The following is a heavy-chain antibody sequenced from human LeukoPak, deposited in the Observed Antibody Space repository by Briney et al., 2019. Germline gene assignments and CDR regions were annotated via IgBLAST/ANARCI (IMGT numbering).Heavy chain of an antibody. CDR2: ISSGTSYI. D-gene: IGHD3-3*01. V-gene: IGHV3-21*04. CDR3: AKIGRRYDFWTGYYEEEVDYMDV. CDR1: GFTFNTYT. Sequence: GGSLRLSCAASGFTFNTYTMNWVRQAPGKGLEWVSSISSGTSYIYYADSVKGRFTISRDNAKNSLYLQMNSLRAEDTAVYYCAKIGRRYDFWTGYYEEEVDYMDVWGKGTTVTVSS. J-gene: IGHJ6*03.